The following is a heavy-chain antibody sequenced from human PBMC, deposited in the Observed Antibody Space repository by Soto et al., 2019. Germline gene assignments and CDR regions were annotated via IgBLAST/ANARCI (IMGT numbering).Heavy chain of an antibody. CDR1: GFTFSSYA. CDR3: ARDLVHTAADYYYYGMDV. J-gene: IGHJ6*02. V-gene: IGHV3-30-3*01. CDR2: ISYDGSNK. D-gene: IGHD2-21*02. Sequence: QVQLVESGGGVVQPGRSLRLSCAASGFTFSSYAMHWVRQAPGKGLEWVAVISYDGSNKYYADSVKGRFTISRDNSKNTRYLQMNSLRAEDTAVYYCARDLVHTAADYYYYGMDVWGQGTTVTVSS.